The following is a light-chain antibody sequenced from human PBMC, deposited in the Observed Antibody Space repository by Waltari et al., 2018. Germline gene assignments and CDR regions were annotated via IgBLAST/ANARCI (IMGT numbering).Light chain of an antibody. CDR2: WAS. V-gene: IGKV4-1*01. CDR1: QRVLYSADNKAS. J-gene: IGKJ3*01. Sequence: DIVMTQSPDPPAVSLGERATLNSKSSQRVLYSADNKASLAWYQQQPGQPPNLLIYWASTQESGVPDRFSGSGSGTSASLVISGLQAEDEADYYCQSYDSSLSAFVFGTGT. CDR3: QSYDSSLSAFV.